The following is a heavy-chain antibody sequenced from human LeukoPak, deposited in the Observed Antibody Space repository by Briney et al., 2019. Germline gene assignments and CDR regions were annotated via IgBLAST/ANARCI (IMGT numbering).Heavy chain of an antibody. Sequence: PLGSLRLSSAASGFTFSSYATSSVRQAPRKGLEWVSGISDSGGNTYYAGSVKGRFTISRDNSKNMRYLQMNSLRAEETAVYNSTKKIPTSFDPWGQGTLVTVSS. V-gene: IGHV3-23*01. CDR3: TKKIPTSFDP. J-gene: IGHJ5*02. CDR2: ISDSGGNT. CDR1: GFTFSSYA.